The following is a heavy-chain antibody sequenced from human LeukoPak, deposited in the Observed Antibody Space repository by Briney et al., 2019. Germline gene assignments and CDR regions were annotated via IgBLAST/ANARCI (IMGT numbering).Heavy chain of an antibody. CDR2: IRYDGSNK. J-gene: IGHJ4*02. CDR3: AKDRVLRFLEWLLSPATHPLDY. CDR1: GFTFSSYG. V-gene: IGHV3-30*02. D-gene: IGHD3-3*01. Sequence: PGGSLRLFCAASGFTFSSYGMHWVRQAPGKGLEWVAFIRYDGSNKYYADSVKGRFTVSRDNSKNTLYLQMNSLRAEDTAVYYCAKDRVLRFLEWLLSPATHPLDYWGQGTLVTVSS.